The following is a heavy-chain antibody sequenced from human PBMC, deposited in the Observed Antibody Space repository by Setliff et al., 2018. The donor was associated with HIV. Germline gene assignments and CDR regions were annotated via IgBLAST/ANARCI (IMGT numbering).Heavy chain of an antibody. J-gene: IGHJ3*02. CDR3: ARAEMATIVAFDI. Sequence: SETLSLTCTVSDGTFSSDYWTWIRQTPGKGLEWIGYIYYSGSTKYNPSLTSRVTISVDTSKNHFSLKLTSVTAAGTAVYYCARAEMATIVAFDIWGQGTMVTVSS. V-gene: IGHV4-59*01. CDR1: DGTFSSDY. D-gene: IGHD5-12*01. CDR2: IYYSGST.